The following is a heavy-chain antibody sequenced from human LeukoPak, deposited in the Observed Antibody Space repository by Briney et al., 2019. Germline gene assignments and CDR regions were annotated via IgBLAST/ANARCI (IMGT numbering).Heavy chain of an antibody. V-gene: IGHV1-69*04. J-gene: IGHJ4*02. D-gene: IGHD6-19*01. Sequence: SVKVSCKASGGTFSSYAISWVRQAPGQGLEWMGRIIPILGIANYAQKFQGRVTITADKSTSTAYMELSSLRSEDTAVYYCASADKNSSGWSFDYWGQGTLVTVSS. CDR1: GGTFSSYA. CDR3: ASADKNSSGWSFDY. CDR2: IIPILGIA.